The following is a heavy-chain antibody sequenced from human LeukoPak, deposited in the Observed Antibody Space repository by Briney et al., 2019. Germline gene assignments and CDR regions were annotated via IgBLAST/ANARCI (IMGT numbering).Heavy chain of an antibody. CDR3: ARGLTGTTVFFEL. V-gene: IGHV3-53*01. D-gene: IGHD1-14*01. CDR1: GFTVSSYH. CDR2: IYSDGGT. J-gene: IGHJ4*02. Sequence: GGSLRLSCVASGFTVSSYHISWVRQAPGKGLEWVSIIYSDGGTYYADSVKGRFTISRDNSKNTLYLQMNSLRAEDTAVYYCARGLTGTTVFFELCGQGTLVTVSS.